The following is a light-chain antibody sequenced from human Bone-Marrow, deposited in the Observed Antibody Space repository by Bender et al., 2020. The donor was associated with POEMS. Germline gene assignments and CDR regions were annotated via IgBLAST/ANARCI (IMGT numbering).Light chain of an antibody. CDR2: ELT. CDR3: CSYAGRGTMI. J-gene: IGLJ2*01. Sequence: QSALTQPASVSGSPGQSITLSCTGSSSDIGSNNLISWYQQHPGKAPKLMIYELTKRPSGVSDRFSGSKSGYTASLTISGLQAEDEADYYCCSYAGRGTMIFGGGTRLTVL. CDR1: SSDIGSNNL. V-gene: IGLV2-23*02.